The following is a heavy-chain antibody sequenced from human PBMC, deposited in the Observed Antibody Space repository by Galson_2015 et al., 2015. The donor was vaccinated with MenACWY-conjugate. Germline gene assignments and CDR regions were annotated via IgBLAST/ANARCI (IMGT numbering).Heavy chain of an antibody. V-gene: IGHV3-20*04. CDR3: ARAAGYRSSTSCSQFDY. D-gene: IGHD2-2*01. CDR2: INWNGGST. J-gene: IGHJ4*02. CDR1: GFTFDDYG. Sequence: SLRLSCAASGFTFDDYGMSWVRQVPGEGLEWVSGINWNGGSTSYADSVKGRFTISRDNAKNSLYLQMNSLRAEDTALYYCARAAGYRSSTSCSQFDYWGQGTLVTVSS.